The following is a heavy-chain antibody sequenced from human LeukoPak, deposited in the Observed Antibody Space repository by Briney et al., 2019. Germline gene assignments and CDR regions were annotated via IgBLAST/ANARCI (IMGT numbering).Heavy chain of an antibody. V-gene: IGHV4-59*11. CDR2: ISYIGST. CDR1: GDSFSSHY. D-gene: IGHD4-17*01. CDR3: ARDLVTVTKGFDI. Sequence: SETLSHTGTVSGDSFSSHYWTWIRQPPGKGLEWIGYISYIGSTNYSPSLKSRVTISIDTSKNQFSLKLSSVTAADTAVYYCARDLVTVTKGFDIWGQGTMVSVSS. J-gene: IGHJ3*02.